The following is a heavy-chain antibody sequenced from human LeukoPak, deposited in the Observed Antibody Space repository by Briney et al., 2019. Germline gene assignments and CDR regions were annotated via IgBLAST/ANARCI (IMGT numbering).Heavy chain of an antibody. Sequence: GGSLRLSCAASGFTFSNYNMNWVRQAPGKGLEWVSVISSSSRYIYYADSVKGRFTISRDNAKNSLYLQMNSLRAEDTAVYYCARVSTAVSLAIDYWGQGTLVTVST. CDR3: ARVSTAVSLAIDY. D-gene: IGHD6-13*01. J-gene: IGHJ4*02. V-gene: IGHV3-21*06. CDR2: ISSSSRYI. CDR1: GFTFSNYN.